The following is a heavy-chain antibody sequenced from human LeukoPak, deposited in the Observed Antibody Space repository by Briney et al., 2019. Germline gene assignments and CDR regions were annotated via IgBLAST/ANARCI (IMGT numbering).Heavy chain of an antibody. Sequence: PGGSLRLSCAASGFTFSDYYMSWIRQAPGKGLEWLSYISHTGGSIQYTDSVKGRFTISRDSAKNSLYLQMNSLTAEDTAVYYCARDFVGDSDAFFDYWGQGALVTVSS. CDR1: GFTFSDYY. J-gene: IGHJ4*02. CDR2: ISHTGGSI. V-gene: IGHV3-11*04. D-gene: IGHD4-17*01. CDR3: ARDFVGDSDAFFDY.